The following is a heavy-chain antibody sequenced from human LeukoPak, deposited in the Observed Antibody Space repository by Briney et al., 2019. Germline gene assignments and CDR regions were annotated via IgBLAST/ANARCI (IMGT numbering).Heavy chain of an antibody. Sequence: PGGSLRLSCAASGFTFSNYGMHWVRQAPGKGLDWVAVIWYDGSNKYYADSVKGRFTISRDNSRNTVYLQMNSLRAEDTAVYYCAKDPGYSSGWPVFDYWGQGTLVTVSS. CDR3: AKDPGYSSGWPVFDY. D-gene: IGHD6-19*01. J-gene: IGHJ4*02. V-gene: IGHV3-33*06. CDR1: GFTFSNYG. CDR2: IWYDGSNK.